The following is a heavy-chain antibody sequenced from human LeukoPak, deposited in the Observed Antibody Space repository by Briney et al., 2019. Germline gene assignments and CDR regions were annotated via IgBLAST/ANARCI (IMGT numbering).Heavy chain of an antibody. Sequence: PGGSLELSCAASGFTFSSRWMGWVRQAPGKGLEWVAVISYDGSNKYYADSVKGRFTISRDNSKNTLYLQMNSLRAEDTAVYYCAKVGGDYGLPYFDYWGQGTLVTVSS. CDR2: ISYDGSNK. D-gene: IGHD4-17*01. J-gene: IGHJ4*02. V-gene: IGHV3-30*18. CDR3: AKVGGDYGLPYFDY. CDR1: GFTFSSRW.